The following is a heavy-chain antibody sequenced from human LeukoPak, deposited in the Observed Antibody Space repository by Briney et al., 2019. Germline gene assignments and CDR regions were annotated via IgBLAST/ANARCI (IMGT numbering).Heavy chain of an antibody. CDR3: ARGRRYDY. CDR2: IYYSGST. V-gene: IGHV4-59*01. J-gene: IGHJ4*02. Sequence: SETLSLTCTVSGGSISSYYWSWIRQPPGKGLEWIGYIYYSGSTNYNPSFKSRVTISVDTSKNQFSLKLSSVTAADTAVYYCARGRRYDYWGQGTLVTVSS. CDR1: GGSISSYY.